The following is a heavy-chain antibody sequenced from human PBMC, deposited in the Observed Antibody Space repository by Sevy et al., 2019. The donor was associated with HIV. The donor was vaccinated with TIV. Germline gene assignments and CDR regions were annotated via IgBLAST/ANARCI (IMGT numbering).Heavy chain of an antibody. V-gene: IGHV4-39*01. CDR3: ARHRTGPQVVSNYLDY. J-gene: IGHJ4*02. CDR2: IYYSGST. Sequence: QSQTLSLTCTVSGGSISSSSYYWGWIRQPPGKGLEWIGSIYYSGSTYYNPSLKSRVTISVDTSKNQFSLKLSSVTAADTAVYYCARHRTGPQVVSNYLDYWGQGTLVTVSS. CDR1: GGSISSSSYY. D-gene: IGHD2-21*01.